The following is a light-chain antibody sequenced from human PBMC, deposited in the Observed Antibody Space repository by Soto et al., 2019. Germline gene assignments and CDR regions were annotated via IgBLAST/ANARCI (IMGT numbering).Light chain of an antibody. V-gene: IGKV1-39*01. CDR3: QQGYSTPRT. Sequence: IQMTQSPSSLSASVGDRVTISCRASQTIKSYLNWYQQKPGKAPKALIYAASSLQSGVPSRFSGSGSGTDFTLTISSLQLEDSATYFCQQGYSTPRTFGQGTKVEIK. J-gene: IGKJ1*01. CDR2: AAS. CDR1: QTIKSY.